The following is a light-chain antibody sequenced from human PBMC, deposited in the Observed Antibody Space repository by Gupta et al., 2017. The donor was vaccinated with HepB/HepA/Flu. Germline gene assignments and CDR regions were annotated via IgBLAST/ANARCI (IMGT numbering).Light chain of an antibody. J-gene: IGLJ2*01. Sequence: QSVLTQPPSASGTPGPRVTISCSGSSSNIGSNTVNWYQPLPGTAPKLLIYSNNQRPSGVPDRFSGSKSGTAASLAISGLQSEDEADYYCAAGDDSLNGPVFGGGTKLTVL. CDR3: AAGDDSLNGPV. CDR2: SNN. V-gene: IGLV1-44*01. CDR1: SSNIGSNT.